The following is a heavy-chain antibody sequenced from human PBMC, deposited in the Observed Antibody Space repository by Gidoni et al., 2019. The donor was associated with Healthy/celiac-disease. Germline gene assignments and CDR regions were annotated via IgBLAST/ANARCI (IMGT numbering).Heavy chain of an antibody. CDR2: INWNGGST. Sequence: VKLLAYGGGVVRPGGSMRLAWAASGFTFADYGMSWVRQAPGKGLGWVSGINWNGGSTGYADSVKGRFTISRDNAKNSLYLQMNSLRAEDTALYYCARGPYCSSTSCYFSPFDYCGQGTLVTVSS. V-gene: IGHV3-20*04. J-gene: IGHJ4*02. D-gene: IGHD2-2*01. CDR1: GFTFADYG. CDR3: ARGPYCSSTSCYFSPFDY.